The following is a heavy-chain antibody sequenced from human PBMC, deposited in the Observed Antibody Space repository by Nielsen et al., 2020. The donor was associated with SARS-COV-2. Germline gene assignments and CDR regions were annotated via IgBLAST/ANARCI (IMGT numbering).Heavy chain of an antibody. Sequence: GESLKISCSASGFTFSSYAMSWVRQAPGKGLEWVSAISGSGGSTYYADSAKGRFTISRDNSKNTLYLQMNSLRAEDTAVYYCAKVRPIAVAAMSWFDPWGQGTLVTVSS. V-gene: IGHV3-23*01. CDR3: AKVRPIAVAAMSWFDP. CDR2: ISGSGGST. D-gene: IGHD6-19*01. CDR1: GFTFSSYA. J-gene: IGHJ5*02.